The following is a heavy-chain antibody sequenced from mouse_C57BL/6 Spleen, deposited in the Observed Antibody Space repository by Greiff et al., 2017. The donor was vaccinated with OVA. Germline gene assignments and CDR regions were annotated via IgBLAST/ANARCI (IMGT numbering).Heavy chain of an antibody. Sequence: QVQLKQPGAELVRPGSSVKLSCKASGYTFTSYWMDWVKQRPGQGLEWIGNIYPSDSETHYNQKFKDKATLTVDKSSNTAYMQLSSLTSEDSAVYYGANGGASYDPSYYFDYWGQGTTLTVSS. CDR2: IYPSDSET. D-gene: IGHD2-3*01. J-gene: IGHJ2*01. CDR1: GYTFTSYW. V-gene: IGHV1-61*01. CDR3: ANGGASYDPSYYFDY.